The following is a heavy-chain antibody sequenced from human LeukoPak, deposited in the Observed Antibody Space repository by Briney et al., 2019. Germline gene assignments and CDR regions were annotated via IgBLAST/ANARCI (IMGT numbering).Heavy chain of an antibody. J-gene: IGHJ1*01. Sequence: ASVKVSCKASGYTFTSYDINWVRQATGQGLEWMGWINPNSGGTNYAQKFQGRVTMTRDTSISTAYMELSRLRSDDTAVYYCARDGYNDEYFQHWGQGTLVTVSS. V-gene: IGHV1-2*02. CDR3: ARDGYNDEYFQH. CDR1: GYTFTSYD. CDR2: INPNSGGT. D-gene: IGHD5-24*01.